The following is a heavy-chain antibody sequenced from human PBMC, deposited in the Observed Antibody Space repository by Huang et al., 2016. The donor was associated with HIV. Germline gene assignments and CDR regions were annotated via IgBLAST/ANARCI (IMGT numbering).Heavy chain of an antibody. Sequence: VDSGGSLRLSCAASGFTFSSYWMNWVRQAPGKGLEWVANIKGSEKYYVDSVKGRFTISGDNAKNSLFLQMNSLGAEDTAVYYCARTYDYNDPGAFDIWGQGTMVTVSS. D-gene: IGHD4-4*01. J-gene: IGHJ3*02. CDR3: ARTYDYNDPGAFDI. V-gene: IGHV3-7*01. CDR2: IKGSEK. CDR1: GFTFSSYW.